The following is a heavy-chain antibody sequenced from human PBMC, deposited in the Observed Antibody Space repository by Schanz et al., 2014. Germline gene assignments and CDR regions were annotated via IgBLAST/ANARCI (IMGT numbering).Heavy chain of an antibody. Sequence: QVQLVQSGAEVKKPGASVKVSCKASGYTFTSHGISWVRQAPGQGLEWMGRISANNGNTNYAQKFQGRVTMTRDTSTSTVDMEVSSLRSEDTAVYYCARDGVDAAAGGNDWGQGTLVTVSS. V-gene: IGHV1-18*01. CDR3: ARDGVDAAAGGND. CDR2: ISANNGNT. CDR1: GYTFTSHG. J-gene: IGHJ4*01. D-gene: IGHD6-13*01.